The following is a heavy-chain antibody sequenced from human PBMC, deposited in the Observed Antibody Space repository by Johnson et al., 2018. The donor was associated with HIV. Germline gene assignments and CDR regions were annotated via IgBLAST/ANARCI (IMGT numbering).Heavy chain of an antibody. CDR3: DRATYYYDTSGYLTRPRAFDV. CDR2: ISGNSGTI. D-gene: IGHD3-22*01. J-gene: IGHJ3*01. CDR1: GFTFDDYA. Sequence: VQLVESGGGLVQPGRSLRLSCAASGFTFDDYAMHWVRQAPGKGLDWVSRISGNSGTIIYADAVKGRSSISRENAKNSLYMQRNSLRADDTALYCCDRATYYYDTSGYLTRPRAFDVWGQGTMVTVSS. V-gene: IGHV3-9*01.